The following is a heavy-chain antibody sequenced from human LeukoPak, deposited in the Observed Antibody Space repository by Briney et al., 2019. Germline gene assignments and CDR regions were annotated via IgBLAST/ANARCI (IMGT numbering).Heavy chain of an antibody. CDR3: ARGDTSSSSGTMVYYYYYMDV. V-gene: IGHV1-46*03. Sequence: GASVEVSCKASGYTFTSYYMHWVRQAPGQGLEWMGIINPSGGSTSYAQKSQGRVTMTRDTSTSTVYMELSSLRSEDTAVYYCARGDTSSSSGTMVYYYYYMDVWGKGTTVTVSS. J-gene: IGHJ6*03. D-gene: IGHD6-6*01. CDR1: GYTFTSYY. CDR2: INPSGGST.